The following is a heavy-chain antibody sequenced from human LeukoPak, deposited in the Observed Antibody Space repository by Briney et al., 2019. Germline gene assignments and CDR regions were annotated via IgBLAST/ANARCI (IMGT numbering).Heavy chain of an antibody. Sequence: ASVKVSCKASGYTFTSYYMHWVRQAPGQGLEWMGIINPSGGSTSYAQKFQGGVTMTRDTSTSTVYMELSSLRSEDTAVYYCAREAIVVVPAAPENFDYWGQGTLVTVSS. CDR3: AREAIVVVPAAPENFDY. CDR2: INPSGGST. D-gene: IGHD2-2*01. CDR1: GYTFTSYY. J-gene: IGHJ4*02. V-gene: IGHV1-46*03.